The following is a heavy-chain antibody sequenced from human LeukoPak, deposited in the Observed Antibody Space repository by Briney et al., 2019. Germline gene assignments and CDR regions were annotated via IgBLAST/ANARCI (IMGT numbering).Heavy chain of an antibody. CDR2: INHSGST. CDR3: ARGPYDFWSGPIDY. J-gene: IGHJ4*02. D-gene: IGHD3-3*01. Sequence: SETLSLTCAVYGGSFSGYYWSWIRQPPGKGLEWIGEINHSGSTNYNPSLKSRVTIPVDTSKNQFSLKLSSVTAADTAVYYCARGPYDFWSGPIDYWGQGTLVTVSS. V-gene: IGHV4-34*01. CDR1: GGSFSGYY.